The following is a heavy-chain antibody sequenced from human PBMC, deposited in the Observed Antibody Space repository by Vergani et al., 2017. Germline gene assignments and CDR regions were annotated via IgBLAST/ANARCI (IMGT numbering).Heavy chain of an antibody. Sequence: QVQLVQSGAEVKKPGASVKVSCKASGYTFTSYGISWVRQAPGQGLEWMGWISAYNGNTNYAQKLQGRVTMTTDTSTSTAYMELRSLRSDDTAVYYCARDRXVNYCSSTSCPFDYWGQGTLVTVSS. CDR1: GYTFTSYG. V-gene: IGHV1-18*01. J-gene: IGHJ4*02. CDR2: ISAYNGNT. CDR3: ARDRXVNYCSSTSCPFDY. D-gene: IGHD2-2*01.